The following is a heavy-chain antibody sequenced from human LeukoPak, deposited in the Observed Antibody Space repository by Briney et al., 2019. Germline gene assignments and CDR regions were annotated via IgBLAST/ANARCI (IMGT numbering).Heavy chain of an antibody. V-gene: IGHV3-15*01. Sequence: GGSLRLSCAASGFTFSNAWMSWVRQAPGKGLEWVGRIKSDGGTTDYAAPVKGRFSISRGDSKNTLYLQMNSLEAEDTAVYYCATDLGDYGDYVRCWGQGALVTVSS. D-gene: IGHD4-17*01. CDR2: IKSDGGTT. CDR3: ATDLGDYGDYVRC. CDR1: GFTFSNAW. J-gene: IGHJ4*02.